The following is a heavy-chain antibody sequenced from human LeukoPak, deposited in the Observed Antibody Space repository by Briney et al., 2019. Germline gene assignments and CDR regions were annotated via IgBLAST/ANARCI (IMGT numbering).Heavy chain of an antibody. CDR3: ARDDNNGFYYFDC. Sequence: PGGSLRLSCVASGYTFSSYSMNWVRQAPGKGLEWVSYIRKSGSVAYYADSVKGRFTISRDDARNSLFLQMDSLRAEDTAVYYCARDDNNGFYYFDCWGQGTLVTVSS. CDR2: IRKSGSVA. CDR1: GYTFSSYS. J-gene: IGHJ4*02. D-gene: IGHD3/OR15-3a*01. V-gene: IGHV3-48*01.